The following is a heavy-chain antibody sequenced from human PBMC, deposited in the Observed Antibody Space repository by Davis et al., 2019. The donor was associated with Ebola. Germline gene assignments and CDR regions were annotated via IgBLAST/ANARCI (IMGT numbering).Heavy chain of an antibody. CDR3: AKGTYYYDSSGYYDL. CDR1: GFTFSSYW. Sequence: GESLKISCAASGFTFSSYWMHWVRQAPGKGLVWVSRINSDGSSTSYADSVKGRFTISRDNAKNTLYLQMNSLRAEDTAVYYCAKGTYYYDSSGYYDLWGQGTLVTVSS. V-gene: IGHV3-74*01. J-gene: IGHJ4*02. D-gene: IGHD3-22*01. CDR2: INSDGSST.